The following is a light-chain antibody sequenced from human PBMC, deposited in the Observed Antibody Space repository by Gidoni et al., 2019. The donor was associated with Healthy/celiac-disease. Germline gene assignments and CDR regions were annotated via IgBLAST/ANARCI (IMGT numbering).Light chain of an antibody. CDR1: QSVLYSSNNKNY. CDR3: QQYYSTPQT. Sequence: IVMTQSPDSLAVSLGARATINCKSSQSVLYSSNNKNYLAWYQQKPGQPPKLLIYWASTRESGVPDRFSGSGSGTDFTLTISSLQAEDVAVYYCQQYYSTPQTFXQXTKVEIK. V-gene: IGKV4-1*01. J-gene: IGKJ1*01. CDR2: WAS.